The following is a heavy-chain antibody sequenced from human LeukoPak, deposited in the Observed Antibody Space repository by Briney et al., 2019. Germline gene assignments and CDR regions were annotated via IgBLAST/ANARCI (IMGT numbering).Heavy chain of an antibody. CDR2: ISSSSSTI. Sequence: GGSLRLSXAASGFTFSSYSMNWVSQAPGKGLEWVSYISSSSSTIYYADSVKGRFTISRDNAKNSLYLQMNSLRAEDTAVYYCAREYDTSAFDIWGQGTMVTVSS. J-gene: IGHJ3*02. V-gene: IGHV3-48*01. D-gene: IGHD3-22*01. CDR3: AREYDTSAFDI. CDR1: GFTFSSYS.